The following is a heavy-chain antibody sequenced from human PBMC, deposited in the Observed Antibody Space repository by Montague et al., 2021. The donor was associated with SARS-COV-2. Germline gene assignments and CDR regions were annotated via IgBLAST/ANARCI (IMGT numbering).Heavy chain of an antibody. D-gene: IGHD3-22*01. Sequence: SLRLSCAASGFTFSDYNMSWIRQAPGKGLEWVSYISSSSSYTNYADSVKGRFTISRDNAKNSLYLQMNCLRAEDTAVYYCARIAASSGYDMDVWGQGTTVTVSS. J-gene: IGHJ6*02. V-gene: IGHV3-11*03. CDR1: GFTFSDYN. CDR3: ARIAASSGYDMDV. CDR2: ISSSSSYT.